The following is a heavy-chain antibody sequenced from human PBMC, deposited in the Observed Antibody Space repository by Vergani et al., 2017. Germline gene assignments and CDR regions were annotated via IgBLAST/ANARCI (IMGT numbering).Heavy chain of an antibody. CDR1: GGSISSSSYY. CDR2: IYYSGST. Sequence: QLQLQESGPGLVKPSETLSLTCTVSGGSISSSSYYWGWIRQPPGKGLEWIGSIYYSGSTYYNPSLKSRVTISGDTSKNQFSLKRSSVTAADTTVYYCARHLYYYGSGSYYNLYGTVGWFDPWGQGTLVTVSS. D-gene: IGHD3-10*01. V-gene: IGHV4-39*01. CDR3: ARHLYYYGSGSYYNLYGTVGWFDP. J-gene: IGHJ5*02.